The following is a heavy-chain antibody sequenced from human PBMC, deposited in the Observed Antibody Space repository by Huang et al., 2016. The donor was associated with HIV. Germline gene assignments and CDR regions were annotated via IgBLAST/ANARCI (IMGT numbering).Heavy chain of an antibody. D-gene: IGHD3-16*01. J-gene: IGHJ4*02. CDR1: GFSLSPSVVG. CDR2: SYWDDDK. Sequence: QITLKESVPTLVKPTQTLTLTSTFPGFSLSPSVVGVGWIRQPPGKALEWLALSYWDDDKRYSPSLKSRLTITKDTSKNQVVLTMTNMDPVDTATYYCSHRGTYGSNAYFDYWGQGTLVPVSS. CDR3: SHRGTYGSNAYFDY. V-gene: IGHV2-5*02.